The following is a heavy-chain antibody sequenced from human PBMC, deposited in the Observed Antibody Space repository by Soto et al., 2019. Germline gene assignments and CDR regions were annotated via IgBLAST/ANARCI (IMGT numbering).Heavy chain of an antibody. CDR2: SYWADAK. V-gene: IGHV2-5*02. D-gene: IGHD3-3*01. Sequence: SGPTLVNPTQTLTLTCTLSGVSLSTSGVGVGWIRQPPGKALGGLAPSYWADAKRYSPSLQSRPTITKDTSKNPAVLTMTNMDPVDTATYYCAHYYDFWSGYDYYGMAVWGQGTTVTVSS. CDR1: GVSLSTSGVG. CDR3: AHYYDFWSGYDYYGMAV. J-gene: IGHJ6*02.